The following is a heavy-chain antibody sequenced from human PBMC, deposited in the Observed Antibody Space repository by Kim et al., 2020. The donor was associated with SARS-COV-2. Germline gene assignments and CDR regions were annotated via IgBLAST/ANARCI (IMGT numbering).Heavy chain of an antibody. J-gene: IGHJ6*02. V-gene: IGHV3-15*05. Sequence: GGSLRLFCAASGFSLSDAWMSWVRQVPGKGLEWVGRIKAKAAGGTAEYPASVKGRFTISRDDSQNTLYVQMSSLKIEDTAVYYCTTLRFSDGMDVWGQGTTVTVSS. CDR2: IKAKAAGGTA. CDR3: TTLRFSDGMDV. D-gene: IGHD3-3*01. CDR1: GFSLSDAW.